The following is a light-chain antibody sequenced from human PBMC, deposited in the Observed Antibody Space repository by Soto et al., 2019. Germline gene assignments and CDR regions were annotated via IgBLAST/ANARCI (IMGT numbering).Light chain of an antibody. CDR2: DVS. J-gene: IGLJ1*01. V-gene: IGLV2-11*01. CDR1: SSDVGAYDY. Sequence: QSALPQPRSVSGSPGQSVTISCTGTSSDVGAYDYVSWYQQHPGKAPKLMIYDVSKRPSGVPDRFSGSKSGNTASLTISGLQAEDEADYYCCSYVGRSYVFGTGTKVTVL. CDR3: CSYVGRSYV.